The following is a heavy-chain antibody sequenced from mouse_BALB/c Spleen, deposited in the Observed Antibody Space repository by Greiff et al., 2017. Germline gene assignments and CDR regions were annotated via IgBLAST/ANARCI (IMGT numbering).Heavy chain of an antibody. J-gene: IGHJ1*01. D-gene: IGHD2-3*01. CDR1: GYTFTDYA. Sequence: VMLVESGAELVRPGVSVKISCKGSGYTFTDYAMHWVKQSHAKSLEWIGVISTYYGDASYNQKFKGKATMTVDKSSSTAYMELARLTSEDSAIYYCARDGYYGGWYFYVWGAGTTVTVSS. V-gene: IGHV1S137*01. CDR3: ARDGYYGGWYFYV. CDR2: ISTYYGDA.